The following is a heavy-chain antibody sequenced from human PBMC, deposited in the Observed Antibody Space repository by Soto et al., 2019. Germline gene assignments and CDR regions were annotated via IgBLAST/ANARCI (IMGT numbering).Heavy chain of an antibody. D-gene: IGHD3-3*01. V-gene: IGHV1-8*01. Sequence: ASVKVSCKASGYTFTSYDINWVRQATGQGLEWMGWMNPNSGNTGYAQKFQGRVTMTRNTSISTAYMELSSLRSEDTAVYYCARGYSLEWLLHYYYYGMDVWGQGTTVTVSS. CDR1: GYTFTSYD. CDR2: MNPNSGNT. J-gene: IGHJ6*02. CDR3: ARGYSLEWLLHYYYYGMDV.